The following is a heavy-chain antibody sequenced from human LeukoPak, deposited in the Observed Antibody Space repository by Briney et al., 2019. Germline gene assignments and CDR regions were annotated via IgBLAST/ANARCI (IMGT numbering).Heavy chain of an antibody. V-gene: IGHV1-69*04. CDR3: ASSRGYYYYGMDV. D-gene: IGHD1-26*01. CDR2: IIPILGIA. Sequence: SVEVSCKASGGTFSSYAISWVRQAPGQGLEWMGRIIPILGIANYAQKFQGRVTITADKSTSTAYMELSSLRSEDTAVYYCASSRGYYYYGMDVWGQGTTVTVSS. CDR1: GGTFSSYA. J-gene: IGHJ6*02.